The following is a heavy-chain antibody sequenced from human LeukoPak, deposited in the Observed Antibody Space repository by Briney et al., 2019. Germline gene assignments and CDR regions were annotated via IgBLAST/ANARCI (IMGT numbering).Heavy chain of an antibody. J-gene: IGHJ5*02. Sequence: GGSLRLSCAASGFTFSSYAMSWVRQAPGRGLEWVSAISASGDRTYYADSVRGRFTISRDNSKNTLYLQMNSLRAEDTAVYSCAKNGEVLSWFDPWGQGTLVTVSS. D-gene: IGHD3-10*01. CDR2: ISASGDRT. V-gene: IGHV3-23*01. CDR3: AKNGEVLSWFDP. CDR1: GFTFSSYA.